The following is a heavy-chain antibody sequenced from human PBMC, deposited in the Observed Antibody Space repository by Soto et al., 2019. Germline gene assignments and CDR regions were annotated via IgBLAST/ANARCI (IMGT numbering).Heavy chain of an antibody. CDR3: ARHKIAAAGTWFDP. V-gene: IGHV4-59*08. Sequence: ASETLSLTCTVSGGSISSYYWSWIRQPPGKGLEWIGYIYYSGSTNYNPSLKSRVTISVDTSKNQFSLKLSSVTAADTAVYYCARHKIAAAGTWFDPWGQGTLVTVSS. CDR2: IYYSGST. D-gene: IGHD6-13*01. CDR1: GGSISSYY. J-gene: IGHJ5*02.